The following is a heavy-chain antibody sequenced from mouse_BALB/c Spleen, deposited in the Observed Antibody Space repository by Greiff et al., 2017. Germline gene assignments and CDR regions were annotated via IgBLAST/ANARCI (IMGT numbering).Heavy chain of an antibody. CDR3: TRGGAARATDD. Sequence: QVQLQQSGAELVKPGASVKLSCKASGYTFTSYYMYWVKQRPGQGLEWIGEINPSNGGTNFNEKFKSKATLTVDKSSSTAYMQLSSLTSEDSAVYYCTRGGAARATDDWGQGTTRTVSS. J-gene: IGHJ2*01. CDR2: INPSNGGT. CDR1: GYTFTSYY. V-gene: IGHV1S81*02. D-gene: IGHD3-1*01.